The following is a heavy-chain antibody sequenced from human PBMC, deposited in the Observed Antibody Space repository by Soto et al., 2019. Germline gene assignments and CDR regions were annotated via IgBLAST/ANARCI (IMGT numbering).Heavy chain of an antibody. J-gene: IGHJ4*02. CDR3: AKGGRQWLVTSDFNY. V-gene: IGHV3-30*18. Sequence: VQLVESGGGVVQPGRSLRLSCAASRFTFSEYAMHWVLEAPGKWLEWVAVVSHEGRNAQYEDCVKGRFTISRDSSKNTVSLEMTSLRAEDTAVYYCAKGGRQWLVTSDFNYWGQGALVTVSS. D-gene: IGHD6-19*01. CDR2: VSHEGRNA. CDR1: RFTFSEYA.